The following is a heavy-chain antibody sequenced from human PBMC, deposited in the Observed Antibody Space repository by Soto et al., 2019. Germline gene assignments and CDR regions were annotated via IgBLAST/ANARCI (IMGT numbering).Heavy chain of an antibody. CDR1: GGSFSGYY. CDR2: INHSGST. D-gene: IGHD3-10*01. Sequence: QVQLQQWGAGLLKPSETLSLTCAVYGGSFSGYYWSWIRQPPGKGLEWIGEINHSGSTNYNPSLKSRVTISVDTSKNQFSLKLSSVTAADTAVYYCARGRALLLWYGEDNWFDPWGKGTLVTVSS. V-gene: IGHV4-34*01. J-gene: IGHJ5*02. CDR3: ARGRALLLWYGEDNWFDP.